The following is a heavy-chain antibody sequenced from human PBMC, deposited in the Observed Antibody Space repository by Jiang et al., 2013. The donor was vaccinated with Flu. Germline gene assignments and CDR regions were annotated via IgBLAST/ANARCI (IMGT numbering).Heavy chain of an antibody. CDR1: AYSFTTYW. J-gene: IGHJ3*02. Sequence: GAEVKKPGESLKISCKGSAYSFTTYWIGWVRQMPGKGLEWMGIIYPGDSDTRYSPSFQGQVTISADKSISTAYLQWSGLEASDTAMYYCARRKDRGLRGPFDIWGQGTMVTVSS. CDR2: IYPGDSDT. V-gene: IGHV5-51*03. D-gene: IGHD5-12*01. CDR3: ARRKDRGLRGPFDI.